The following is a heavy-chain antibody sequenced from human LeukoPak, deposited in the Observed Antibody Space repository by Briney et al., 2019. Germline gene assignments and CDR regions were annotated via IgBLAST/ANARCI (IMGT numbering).Heavy chain of an antibody. CDR2: ISGYNGNT. CDR1: GYTFTRYG. Sequence: ASVKVSCKASGYTFTRYGISWVRQAPGQGLEWMGWISGYNGNTNYAQKFQGRVTMTTDTSTSTAYMKLRSLRSDDTTVYYCARDLAVATLPTFDYWGQGILVTVSS. V-gene: IGHV1-18*01. J-gene: IGHJ4*02. CDR3: ARDLAVATLPTFDY. D-gene: IGHD6-19*01.